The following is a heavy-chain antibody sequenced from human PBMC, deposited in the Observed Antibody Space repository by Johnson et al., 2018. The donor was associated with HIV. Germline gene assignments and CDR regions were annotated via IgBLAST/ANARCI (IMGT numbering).Heavy chain of an antibody. V-gene: IGHV3-30*04. CDR1: GFTFSSYA. CDR3: ARSKGSIWYGSAFDI. CDR2: ISYDGSNK. J-gene: IGHJ3*02. D-gene: IGHD6-13*01. Sequence: VQLVESGGGLVQPGGSLRLSCAASGFTFSSYAMHWVRQAPGKGLEWVAVISYDGSNKYYADSVKARFTISRDNSKTTLYLQRNSLRAEDTAVYYCARSKGSIWYGSAFDIWGQGTMVTVSS.